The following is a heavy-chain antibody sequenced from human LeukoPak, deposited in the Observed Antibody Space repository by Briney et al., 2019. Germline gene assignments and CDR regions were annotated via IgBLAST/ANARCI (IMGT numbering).Heavy chain of an antibody. V-gene: IGHV3-23*01. CDR3: ARDLAWGAFDY. Sequence: GGTLRLSCAASGFTFRNYGMNWVRQAPGKGLEWLSGISPRGGGTYYADSVKGRFTISRDDSKNMLSLQMNSLKVEDTAVYYCARDLAWGAFDYWGQGALVTVSS. CDR1: GFTFRNYG. J-gene: IGHJ4*02. CDR2: ISPRGGGT. D-gene: IGHD7-27*01.